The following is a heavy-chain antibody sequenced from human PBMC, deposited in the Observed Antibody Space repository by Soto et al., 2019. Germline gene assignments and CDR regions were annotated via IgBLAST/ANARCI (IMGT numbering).Heavy chain of an antibody. Sequence: PSQTLSLTCTVSGGSISSSSYYWGWIRQPPGKGLEWIGCFHYSGSTNYNPSLKSRVTISGDTSKNQFSLRLSSVTAADTAVYYCARDTTKSLDYWGQGTLVTGS. CDR1: GGSISSSSYY. J-gene: IGHJ4*02. V-gene: IGHV4-39*07. CDR2: FHYSGST. CDR3: ARDTTKSLDY. D-gene: IGHD1-26*01.